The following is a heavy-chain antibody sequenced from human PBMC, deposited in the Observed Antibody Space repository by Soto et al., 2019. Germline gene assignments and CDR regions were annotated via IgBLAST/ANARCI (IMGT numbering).Heavy chain of an antibody. CDR1: GGSFSGYY. D-gene: IGHD6-13*01. V-gene: IGHV4-34*01. CDR2: INHSGST. CDR3: ARLAKSSSWYFDY. J-gene: IGHJ4*02. Sequence: SSETLSLTCAVYGGSFSGYYWSWIRQPPGKGLEWIGEINHSGSTNYNPSLKSRVTISVDTSKNQFSLKLSSVTAADTAVYYCARLAKSSSWYFDYWGQGTLVTVYS.